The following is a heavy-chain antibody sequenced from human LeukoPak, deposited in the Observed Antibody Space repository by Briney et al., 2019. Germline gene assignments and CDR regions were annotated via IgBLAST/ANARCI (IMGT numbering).Heavy chain of an antibody. D-gene: IGHD3-22*01. CDR2: IWYDGSNK. CDR3: ARGRQYYYDSSGYSLDAFDI. V-gene: IGHV3-33*01. J-gene: IGHJ3*02. CDR1: GFTFSNYG. Sequence: PGGSLRLSCAASGFTFSNYGMHWVRQAPGKGLEWVAVIWYDGSNKYYADSVKGRFTISRDNSKNTLYLQMNSLRAEDTAVYYCARGRQYYYDSSGYSLDAFDIWGQGTMVTVSS.